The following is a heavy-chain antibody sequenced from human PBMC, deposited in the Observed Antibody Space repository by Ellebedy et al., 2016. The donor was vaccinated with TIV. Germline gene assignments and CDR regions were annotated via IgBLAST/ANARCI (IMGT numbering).Heavy chain of an antibody. CDR3: ARDGTVTTPTYFDY. CDR1: GLTVSSNY. J-gene: IGHJ4*02. Sequence: GESLKISCAASGLTVSSNYMSWVRQAPGKGLEWVSILSSGGNTYYADPVKGRFTISRDNSKNTLYLQMNSLRVEDTAVYYCARDGTVTTPTYFDYWGQGTLVTVSS. CDR2: LSSGGNT. D-gene: IGHD4-11*01. V-gene: IGHV3-66*01.